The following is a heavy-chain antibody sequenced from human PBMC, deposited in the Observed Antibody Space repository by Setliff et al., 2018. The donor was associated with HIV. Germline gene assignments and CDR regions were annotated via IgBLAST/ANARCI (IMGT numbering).Heavy chain of an antibody. CDR3: ARSPLWFGKADWYVDL. J-gene: IGHJ2*01. V-gene: IGHV4-28*01. Sequence: KPSETLSLTCAVSGYSISSSYWWGWIRQPPGKGLEWIGYIYNNRGTYYNPSLKSRVTMSVDTSNNQFSLKLRSVTAVGTAVYYCARSPLWFGKADWYVDLWGRGTLVTVSS. CDR2: IYNNRGT. D-gene: IGHD3-10*01. CDR1: GYSISSSYW.